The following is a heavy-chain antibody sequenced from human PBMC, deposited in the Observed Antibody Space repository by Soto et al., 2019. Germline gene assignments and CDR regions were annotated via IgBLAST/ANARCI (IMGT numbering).Heavy chain of an antibody. CDR2: IFYSGST. CDR1: GGSISSYY. Sequence: QVQLQESGPGLVKPSETLSLTCTVSGGSISSYYWSWIRQPPGKGLEWIGFIFYSGSTSYNPSLXXRXARSIDTSEYQFSLKLNSVTAADTAVYYCASMIGGPVLSFDSWGQGTLVAVSS. J-gene: IGHJ5*01. CDR3: ASMIGGPVLSFDS. D-gene: IGHD3-10*02. V-gene: IGHV4-59*01.